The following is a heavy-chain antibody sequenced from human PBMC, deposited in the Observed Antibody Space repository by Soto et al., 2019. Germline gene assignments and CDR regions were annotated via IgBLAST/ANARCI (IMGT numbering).Heavy chain of an antibody. J-gene: IGHJ4*02. V-gene: IGHV4-59*01. D-gene: IGHD4-4*01. CDR3: ARAPPHQDYSNYVSCDY. CDR2: IYYSGSS. CDR1: ADAIRRYY. Sequence: QVQLQASVPGLVKPSDTLSLTGTVTADAIRRYYWIWIRQPRGQGLQLIGYIYYSGSSNYNPSLKSRVTISVDTSQPPCSPKLSSVTAADTAVYYCARAPPHQDYSNYVSCDYWGQGTLGTVSS.